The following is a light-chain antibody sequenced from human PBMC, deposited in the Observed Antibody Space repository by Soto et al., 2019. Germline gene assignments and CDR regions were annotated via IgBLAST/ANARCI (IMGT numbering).Light chain of an antibody. Sequence: EKVMTQSPATLSVSPGERATLSCRASQRVGSDLAWYQQKRGQAPRLLMYGASSRATGIPDRFSGSGSGTDFTLTISRLEPEDFVLYYCQHFRAFGQGTRLEIK. CDR1: QRVGSD. J-gene: IGKJ5*01. CDR2: GAS. CDR3: QHFRA. V-gene: IGKV3D-15*01.